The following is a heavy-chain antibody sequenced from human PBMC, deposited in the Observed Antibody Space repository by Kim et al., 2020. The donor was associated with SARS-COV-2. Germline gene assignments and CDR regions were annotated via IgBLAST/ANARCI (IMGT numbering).Heavy chain of an antibody. V-gene: IGHV3-23*03. CDR3: AKGLGYDSSGY. Sequence: TDYADSVKGRFTISRDNSKNTLYLQMNSLRAEDTAVYYCAKGLGYDSSGYWGQGTLVTVSS. J-gene: IGHJ4*02. D-gene: IGHD3-22*01. CDR2: T.